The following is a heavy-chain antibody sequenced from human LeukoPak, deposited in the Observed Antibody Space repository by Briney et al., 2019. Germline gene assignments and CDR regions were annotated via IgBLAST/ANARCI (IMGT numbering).Heavy chain of an antibody. J-gene: IGHJ5*02. CDR1: GDSINDFY. D-gene: IGHD6-13*01. Sequence: SETLSLTCTVSGDSINDFYWSWIRQPPGKGLEWIGYIYYTGNTNYNPSLQSRVTISLDTSKNQFSLKVSSVTAADTAVYYCARLRGSSSSWFDPWGQGTLVTVSS. CDR2: IYYTGNT. CDR3: ARLRGSSSSWFDP. V-gene: IGHV4-59*08.